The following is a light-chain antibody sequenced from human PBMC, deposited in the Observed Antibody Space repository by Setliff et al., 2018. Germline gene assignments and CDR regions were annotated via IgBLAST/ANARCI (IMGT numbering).Light chain of an antibody. V-gene: IGLV2-14*01. CDR1: SSDVGGYNY. CDR2: DVN. Sequence: QSALTQPASVSGSPGQSITISCTGTSSDVGGYNYVSWYQQYPGKAPKLMIFDVNKRPSGVSSRFSGSKSGNTASLTISVLQAEDEGDYYCSSYISSITLVFGGGTKVTVL. CDR3: SSYISSITLV. J-gene: IGLJ3*02.